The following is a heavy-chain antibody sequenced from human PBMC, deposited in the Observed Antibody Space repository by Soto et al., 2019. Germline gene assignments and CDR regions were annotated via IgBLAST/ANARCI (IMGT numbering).Heavy chain of an antibody. J-gene: IGHJ4*02. Sequence: SETLSLTCTVSGGSMFSYYRSWIRQPAGKGLEWIARIYGSGGTNYNPSLKSRVTMSLDTSKNKFSLRLTSVTAADTAVHYCAREGSSSYASRHFDNWSPGTLVTVSS. CDR2: IYGSGGT. V-gene: IGHV4-4*07. CDR3: AREGSSSYASRHFDN. CDR1: GGSMFSYY. D-gene: IGHD3-16*01.